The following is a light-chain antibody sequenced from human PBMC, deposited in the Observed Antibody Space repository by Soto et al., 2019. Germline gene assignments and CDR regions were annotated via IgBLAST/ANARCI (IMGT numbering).Light chain of an antibody. Sequence: VLTQSPGTPSLSPGERATLSCRSSQTLSTMFLAWYQQKPGQAPGLLIYGTSTRAAGIPDRFSGSGSGTDFTLTISRLEPEDIAVYYCQHYGSAPYTFGQGTKLEIK. J-gene: IGKJ2*01. CDR1: QTLSTMF. CDR2: GTS. V-gene: IGKV3-20*01. CDR3: QHYGSAPYT.